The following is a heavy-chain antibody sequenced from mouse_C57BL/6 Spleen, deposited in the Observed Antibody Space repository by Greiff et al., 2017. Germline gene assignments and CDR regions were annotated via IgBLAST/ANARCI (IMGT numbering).Heavy chain of an antibody. CDR1: GYTFTSYG. V-gene: IGHV1-81*01. CDR2: IYPRSGNT. J-gene: IGHJ3*01. Sequence: VKLLESGAELARPGASVKLSCKASGYTFTSYGISWVKQRTGQGLEWIGEIYPRSGNTYYNEKFKGKATLTADKSSSTAYMALRSLTSEDSAVYFCARSTGFAYWGQGTLVTVSA. CDR3: ARSTGFAY. D-gene: IGHD4-1*02.